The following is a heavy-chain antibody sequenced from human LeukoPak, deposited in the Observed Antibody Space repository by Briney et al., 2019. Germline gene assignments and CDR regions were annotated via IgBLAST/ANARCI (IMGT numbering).Heavy chain of an antibody. CDR2: IRSDGSNE. CDR1: GFSFRSYG. Sequence: GGSLRLSCAASGFSFRSYGMHWVRQAPGEGLDWVAFIRSDGSNEWYADSVEGRFTISRDNSENTLYLQMNGLTADDTGVYFCVADFDYWGQGTLVTVSS. V-gene: IGHV3-30*02. CDR3: VADFDY. J-gene: IGHJ4*02.